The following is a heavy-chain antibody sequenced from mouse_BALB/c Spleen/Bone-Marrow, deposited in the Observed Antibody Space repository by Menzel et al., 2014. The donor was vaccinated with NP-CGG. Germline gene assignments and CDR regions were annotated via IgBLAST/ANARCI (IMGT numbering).Heavy chain of an antibody. CDR1: GFTFSDYY. J-gene: IGHJ2*01. CDR3: ARGRIYYDYDVGDY. Sequence: EVHLVESGGGLVKPGGSLKLSCAASGFTFSDYYMYWVRQTPEKRLEWVATISDGGSYTYYPDSVKGRFTISRDNAKNNLYLQMSSLKSEDTAMYYCARGRIYYDYDVGDYWVQGTTLTVSS. CDR2: ISDGGSYT. V-gene: IGHV5-4*02. D-gene: IGHD2-4*01.